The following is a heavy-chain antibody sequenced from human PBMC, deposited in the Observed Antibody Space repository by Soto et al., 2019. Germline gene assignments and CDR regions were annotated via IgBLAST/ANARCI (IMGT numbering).Heavy chain of an antibody. CDR3: ARGGERPCSGGSCYSQVDY. D-gene: IGHD2-15*01. CDR2: ISSSSSYI. J-gene: IGHJ4*02. Sequence: GGSLRLSCAASGFTFSSYSMNWVRQAPGKGLEWVSSISSSSSYIYYADSVKGRFTISRDNAKNSLYLQMNSLRAEDTAVYYCARGGERPCSGGSCYSQVDYWGQGTLVTVSS. CDR1: GFTFSSYS. V-gene: IGHV3-21*01.